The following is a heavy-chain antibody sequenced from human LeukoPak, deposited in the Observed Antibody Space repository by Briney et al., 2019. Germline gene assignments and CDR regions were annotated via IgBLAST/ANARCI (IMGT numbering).Heavy chain of an antibody. Sequence: SVKVSCKASGGTFSSYASSWVRQAPGQGLEWMGGIIPIFGTANYAQKFQGRVTITADESTSTAYMELSSLRSEDTAVYYCASGGGSYGGFQHWGQGTLVTVSS. J-gene: IGHJ1*01. D-gene: IGHD1-26*01. V-gene: IGHV1-69*13. CDR1: GGTFSSYA. CDR3: ASGGGSYGGFQH. CDR2: IIPIFGTA.